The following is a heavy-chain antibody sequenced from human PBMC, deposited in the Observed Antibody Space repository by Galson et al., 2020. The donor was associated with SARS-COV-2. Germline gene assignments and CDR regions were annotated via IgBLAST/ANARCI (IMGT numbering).Heavy chain of an antibody. J-gene: IGHJ6*02. V-gene: IGHV1-46*01. CDR1: GYILTSYY. CDR3: ARVDYGMDV. CDR2: INPSGGST. Sequence: ASVKVSCKASGYILTSYYMHWVRQAPSQGLEWMGIINPSGGSTSYAQKFQGRLTMTRDTSTSTVYMELSSLTSEDTAVYYCARVDYGMDVWGQGTTVTVSS.